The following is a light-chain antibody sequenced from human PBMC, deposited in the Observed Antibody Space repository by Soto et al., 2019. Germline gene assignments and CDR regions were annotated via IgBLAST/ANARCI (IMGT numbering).Light chain of an antibody. J-gene: IGLJ1*01. V-gene: IGLV2-14*01. CDR3: NSQTTSGIRV. Sequence: QSALTQPASVSGSPGQSITLSCAGTTNDIGSYNYVSWFQQHPGEAPKLIIFEVTHRPSGISTRFSGSKSGNTASLTISDLQAEDEALYYCNSQTTSGIRVFGTGTKLTVL. CDR2: EVT. CDR1: TNDIGSYNY.